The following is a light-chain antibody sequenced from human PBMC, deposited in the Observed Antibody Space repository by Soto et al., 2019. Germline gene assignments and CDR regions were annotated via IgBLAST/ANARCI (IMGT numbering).Light chain of an antibody. V-gene: IGKV3-11*01. CDR2: DVS. J-gene: IGKJ1*01. CDR3: QQRSNWPRT. CDR1: QSVSSY. Sequence: IVLPQSPATLSLSPCERATLSCSASQSVSSYLAWYQQKPGQAPRLLIYDVSNRATDIPARFSGSGSGTDFTLTISSLEPEDLAVYFCQQRSNWPRTFGQGTKVDIK.